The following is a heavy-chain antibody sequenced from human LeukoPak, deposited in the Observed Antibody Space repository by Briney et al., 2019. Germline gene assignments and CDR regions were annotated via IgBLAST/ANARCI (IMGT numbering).Heavy chain of an antibody. Sequence: PGGSLRLSCAASGFTFSSYAMSWVRQAPGKGLEWVSAFSGSGGGTYYADSVKGRFTISRDNSKNTLYLQMNSLRAEDTAVYYCAKHLALVGATTTYDYWGQGTLVIVSS. CDR2: FSGSGGGT. CDR3: AKHLALVGATTTYDY. V-gene: IGHV3-23*01. D-gene: IGHD1-26*01. J-gene: IGHJ4*02. CDR1: GFTFSSYA.